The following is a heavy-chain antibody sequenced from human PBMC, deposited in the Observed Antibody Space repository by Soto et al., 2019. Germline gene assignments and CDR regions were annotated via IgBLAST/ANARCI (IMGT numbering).Heavy chain of an antibody. D-gene: IGHD1-26*01. CDR1: GFTFSSYA. Sequence: QVQLVESGGGVVQPGRSLRLSCAASGFTFSSYAMHWVRQAPGKGLEWVAVLSYDGSNKYYADSVKGRFTISRDNSKNTLYLQMNSLRAEDTAVYYCARDLWDGGWEPFDYWGQGTLVTVSS. CDR2: LSYDGSNK. V-gene: IGHV3-30-3*01. CDR3: ARDLWDGGWEPFDY. J-gene: IGHJ4*02.